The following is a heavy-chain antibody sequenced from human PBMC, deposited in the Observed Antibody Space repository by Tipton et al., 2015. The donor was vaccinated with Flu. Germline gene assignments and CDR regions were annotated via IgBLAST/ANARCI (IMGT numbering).Heavy chain of an antibody. CDR3: AGAGIGGDWSLYNWFDP. Sequence: TLSLTCTVSGGSISNYYWSWIRQPAGKGLEWIGRIYSSGNTNYNPSLKSRVTMSVDTSKNQFSLRLSSVTAADTAVYYCAGAGIGGDWSLYNWFDPWGQGTLATVSS. V-gene: IGHV4-4*07. CDR1: GGSISNYY. J-gene: IGHJ5*02. D-gene: IGHD3-9*01. CDR2: IYSSGNT.